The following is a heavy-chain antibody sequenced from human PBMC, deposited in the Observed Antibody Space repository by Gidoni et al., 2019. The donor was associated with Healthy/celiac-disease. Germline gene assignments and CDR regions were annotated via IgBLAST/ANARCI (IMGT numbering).Heavy chain of an antibody. V-gene: IGHV1-18*01. CDR2: ISAYTGTT. CDR3: ARVGEGGVRPYDP. CDR1: GYTVTSYC. J-gene: IGHJ5*02. Sequence: QVQRVQSGAEVKKPGAAGKVSCKASGYTVTSYCISWVRRAPGQGLEWMGWISAYTGTTHSAQKLQGRVTMTTDTSPSTASMELRSLRPDDPAVYYCARVGEGGVRPYDPWGQGTLVTVSS. D-gene: IGHD1-26*01.